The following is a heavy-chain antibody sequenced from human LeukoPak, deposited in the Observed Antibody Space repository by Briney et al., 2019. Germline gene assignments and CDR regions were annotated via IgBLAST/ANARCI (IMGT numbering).Heavy chain of an antibody. CDR2: IFYDGSNE. D-gene: IGHD2-15*01. CDR1: GFTFSDYG. V-gene: IGHV3-33*08. Sequence: PGGSLRLSCVASGFTFSDYGMHWVRQAPGKGLEWVAVIFYDGSNEYYTDSVKGRFTISRDNFKNTLYLRMNSLRAEDTAMYYCVRAGSGGGGDYWGQGTLVTVSS. CDR3: VRAGSGGGGDY. J-gene: IGHJ4*02.